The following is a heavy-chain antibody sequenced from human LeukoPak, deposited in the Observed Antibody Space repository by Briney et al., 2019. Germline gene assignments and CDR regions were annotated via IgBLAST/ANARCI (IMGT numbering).Heavy chain of an antibody. V-gene: IGHV4-39*07. CDR2: IYYSGST. J-gene: IGHJ4*02. CDR1: GGSISSSSYY. D-gene: IGHD5-18*01. Sequence: PSETLSLTCTVSGGSISSSSYYWGWIRQPPGKGLEWIGSIYYSGSTYYNPSLKSRVTISVDTSKNQFSLKLSSVTAADTAVYYCAGVDTAMETFDYWGQGTLVTVSS. CDR3: AGVDTAMETFDY.